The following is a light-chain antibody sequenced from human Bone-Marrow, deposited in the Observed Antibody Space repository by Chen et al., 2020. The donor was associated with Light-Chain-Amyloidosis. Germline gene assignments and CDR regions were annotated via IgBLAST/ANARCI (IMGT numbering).Light chain of an antibody. CDR1: DSNIGAGYD. CDR3: QSYDSSLSGSV. CDR2: GNN. Sequence: QSVLTQPPSVSGAPGQRVSISCTGTDSNIGAGYDVHWYQQLPGRAPNLFMQGNNKRPSGAPDRFSASKSGTSASLAITGLQSDDEADYYCQSYDSSLSGSVFGTGTKVTVL. V-gene: IGLV1-40*01. J-gene: IGLJ1*01.